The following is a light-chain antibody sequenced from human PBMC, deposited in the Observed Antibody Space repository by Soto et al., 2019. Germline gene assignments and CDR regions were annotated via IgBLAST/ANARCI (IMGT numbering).Light chain of an antibody. Sequence: TLSPCTVSLSPGEREPLSCRASQSVSSNYLAWYQQKPGQAPRLLIYGASTRATGIPARFSGSGSGTEFTLTISSLQSEDFAVYYCQPYNNWPTFGQGTKVDI. CDR3: QPYNNWPT. CDR1: QSVSSN. CDR2: GAS. V-gene: IGKV3-15*01. J-gene: IGKJ1*01.